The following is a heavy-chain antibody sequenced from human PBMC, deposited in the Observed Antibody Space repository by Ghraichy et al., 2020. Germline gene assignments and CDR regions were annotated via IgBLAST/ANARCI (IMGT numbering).Heavy chain of an antibody. Sequence: SETLSLTCTVSGGSVSSGSYYWSWIRQPPGKGLEWIGYIYYSGSTNYNPSLKSRVTISVDTSKNQFSLKLSSVTAADTAVYYCARDGAAAGTHFDYWGQGTLVTVSS. CDR1: GGSVSSGSYY. CDR3: ARDGAAAGTHFDY. V-gene: IGHV4-61*01. CDR2: IYYSGST. D-gene: IGHD6-13*01. J-gene: IGHJ4*02.